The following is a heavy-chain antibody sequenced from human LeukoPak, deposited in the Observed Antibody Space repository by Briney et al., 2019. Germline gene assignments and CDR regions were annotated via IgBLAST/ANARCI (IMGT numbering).Heavy chain of an antibody. CDR2: IYNGGST. Sequence: SETLSLTCTVSGDSFSYFYWSWIRQPPGKGLEWIGYIYNGGSTNYNPSLKSRVTISLDTSKNQLSLKLSSVTAADTAVYYCARLVGVAVVGTPFDYWGKGTLVTVSS. CDR1: GDSFSYFY. CDR3: ARLVGVAVVGTPFDY. J-gene: IGHJ4*02. D-gene: IGHD6-19*01. V-gene: IGHV4-59*12.